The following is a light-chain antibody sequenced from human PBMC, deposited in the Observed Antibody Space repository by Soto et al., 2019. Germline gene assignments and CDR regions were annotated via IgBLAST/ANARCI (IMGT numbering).Light chain of an antibody. V-gene: IGKV2-30*01. J-gene: IGKJ2*01. CDR3: IQVAHWAER. CDR2: RVS. Sequence: VVMSQTQHSLPVTLGQPASISCRSSQSLVSSDGTIYLSWCQQRLGQSPRRLIYRVSHRDSGVTERFSGSGSGTDFTLKISRVEGGDVGISLCIQVAHWAERFGQVGKL. CDR1: QSLVSSDGTIY.